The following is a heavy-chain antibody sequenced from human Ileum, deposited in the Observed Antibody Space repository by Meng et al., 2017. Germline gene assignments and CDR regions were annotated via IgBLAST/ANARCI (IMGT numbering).Heavy chain of an antibody. CDR3: ARDNWGSIDY. J-gene: IGHJ4*02. D-gene: IGHD7-27*01. V-gene: IGHV4-61*01. CDR2: KFNDGRT. CDR1: GGSVSSDSYY. Sequence: SETLSLTCTVSGGSVSSDSYYWTWVRQSPGKGLEWIGYKFNDGRTNYNPSLKIRVTMSVDTSKDQFSLRLSSVTAADTAVYYCARDNWGSIDYWGQGTLVTVSS.